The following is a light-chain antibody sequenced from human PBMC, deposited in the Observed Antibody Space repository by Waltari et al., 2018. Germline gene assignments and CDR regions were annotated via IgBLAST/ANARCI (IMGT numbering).Light chain of an antibody. Sequence: QSALTQPPSVSGSPGQSVTISCSGTSSDVGDYQRLPWHLQAPGPVPKVLIYEVNNRPSGVPDRFSGSKSGSVASLTISGLQAEDEGDYYCSSFTTSNTWVFGGGTKLTVL. CDR1: SSDVGDYQR. J-gene: IGLJ3*02. CDR2: EVN. CDR3: SSFTTSNTWV. V-gene: IGLV2-18*02.